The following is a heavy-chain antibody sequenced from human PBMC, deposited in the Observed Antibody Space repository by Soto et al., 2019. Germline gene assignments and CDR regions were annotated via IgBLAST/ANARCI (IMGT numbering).Heavy chain of an antibody. CDR3: ARALGYSSTSRLDL. CDR1: GYTFTTYD. V-gene: IGHV1-8*01. CDR2: MNLDTGNT. D-gene: IGHD6-19*01. Sequence: QVQLVQSGAEVEKPGASVKVSCKASGYTFTTYDFNWVRQAPGHGLEWMGWMNLDTGNTGYAQKFQGRVTMARDTSISTACMALSGLTAEDTAVYYCARALGYSSTSRLDLWGQGTLVTVSS. J-gene: IGHJ4*02.